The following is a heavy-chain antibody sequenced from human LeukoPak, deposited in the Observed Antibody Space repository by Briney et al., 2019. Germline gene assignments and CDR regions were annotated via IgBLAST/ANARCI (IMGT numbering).Heavy chain of an antibody. V-gene: IGHV3-33*08. D-gene: IGHD3-10*01. CDR3: ARRGQTDAFDI. CDR1: GFTFSSYG. J-gene: IGHJ3*02. Sequence: GGSLRLSCAASGFTFSSYGMHWVRQAPGKGLEWVAVIWYGGSNKYYADSVKGRFTISRDNSKNTLYLQMNSLRAEDTAVYYCARRGQTDAFDIWGQGTMVTVSS. CDR2: IWYGGSNK.